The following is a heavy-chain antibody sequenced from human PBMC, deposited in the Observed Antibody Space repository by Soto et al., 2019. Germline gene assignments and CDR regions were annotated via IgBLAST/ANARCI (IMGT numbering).Heavy chain of an antibody. CDR1: GFTFSSYA. Sequence: GSLRLSCAASGFTFSSYAMSWVRQAPGKGLEWVSAISGSGGSTYYADSVKGRFTISRDNSKNTLYLQMNSLRAEDTAVYYCAKSPYGSGSYYIGIFDYWGQGTLVTVSS. J-gene: IGHJ4*02. V-gene: IGHV3-23*01. CDR2: ISGSGGST. CDR3: AKSPYGSGSYYIGIFDY. D-gene: IGHD3-10*01.